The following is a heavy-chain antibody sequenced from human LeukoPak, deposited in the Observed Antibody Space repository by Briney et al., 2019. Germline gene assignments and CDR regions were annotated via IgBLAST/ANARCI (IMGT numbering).Heavy chain of an antibody. CDR3: ATFRWAVGFEY. CDR2: IHHSGST. D-gene: IGHD6-13*01. J-gene: IGHJ4*02. Sequence: SETLSLTCAVYGGSFISGYYWTFIRQTPEKGLEWIGEIHHSGSTNYNPNYNLSLKSRVTISLDTSKNQVSLKLNSVTAADTALYYCATFRWAVGFEYWGQGTLVTVSS. V-gene: IGHV4-34*01. CDR1: GGSFISGYY.